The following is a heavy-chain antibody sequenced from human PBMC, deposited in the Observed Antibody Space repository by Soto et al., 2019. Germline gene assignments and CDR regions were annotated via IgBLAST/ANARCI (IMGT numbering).Heavy chain of an antibody. Sequence: GGSLRLSCADSGLTFSSHNMNWVRQAPGKGLEWVSYISASSSTIYYAEFVKGRFTISRDNAKKSVYLQMNSLRVEDTAVYYCVWGVVGTSWYYFAFWGQGTLVPVSS. V-gene: IGHV3-48*01. CDR3: VWGVVGTSWYYFAF. CDR2: ISASSSTI. D-gene: IGHD6-13*01. J-gene: IGHJ4*01. CDR1: GLTFSSHN.